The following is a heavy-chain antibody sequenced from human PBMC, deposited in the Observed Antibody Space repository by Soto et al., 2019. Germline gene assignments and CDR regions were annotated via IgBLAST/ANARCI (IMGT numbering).Heavy chain of an antibody. Sequence: SETLSLTCAVYGGSFSGYYWTWIRQTPGKGLEWIGEINHSGSTNYKPSLKSRVSISADTSKKQFSLNLTSVTAADTAVYYCARGECSSNYCFTRWALDIWGQGTVVTVSS. CDR2: INHSGST. V-gene: IGHV4-34*01. CDR3: ARGECSSNYCFTRWALDI. J-gene: IGHJ3*02. D-gene: IGHD2-2*01. CDR1: GGSFSGYY.